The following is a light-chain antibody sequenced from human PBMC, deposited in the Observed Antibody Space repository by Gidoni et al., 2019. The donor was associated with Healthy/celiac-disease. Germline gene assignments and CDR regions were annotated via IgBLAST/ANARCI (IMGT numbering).Light chain of an antibody. CDR3: QQLNSYPLT. J-gene: IGKJ4*01. CDR1: QGISSY. CDR2: AAS. Sequence: DIQLTQSPSFLSASVGDRVTITCRASQGISSYLAWYQQKPGKAPKLLIYAASTLQSGVPSRFSGSGSGTEFTLTISSLQPEDFATYYCQQLNSYPLTGXGXTKVEIK. V-gene: IGKV1-9*01.